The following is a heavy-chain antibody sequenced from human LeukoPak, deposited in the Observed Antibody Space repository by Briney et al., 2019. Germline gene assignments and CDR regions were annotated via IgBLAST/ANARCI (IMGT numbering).Heavy chain of an antibody. J-gene: IGHJ4*02. V-gene: IGHV4-59*01. CDR2: ISYTGST. CDR3: ASFAVAGRKGFDY. Sequence: SETLSLTCTVSDGSISSYYGSWGRQPPGKGLEWIGYISYTGSTNYYPSLKRRVTISVDTSKNQFSLKLSSVTPADPAVYYCASFAVAGRKGFDYWGEGTLVTVS. CDR1: DGSISSYY. D-gene: IGHD6-19*01.